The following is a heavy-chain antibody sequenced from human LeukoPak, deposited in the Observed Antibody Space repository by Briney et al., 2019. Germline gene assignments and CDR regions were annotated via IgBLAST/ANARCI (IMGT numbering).Heavy chain of an antibody. V-gene: IGHV4-39*01. J-gene: IGHJ4*02. CDR3: ARGLILVDY. CDR1: GGSISSSSYY. D-gene: IGHD3-16*01. Sequence: SETLSLTCTVSGGSISSSSYYWGWIRQPPGKGLEWIGSIYYSGSTCYNPSLKSRVTISVDTSKNQFSLKLSSVTAADTAVYYCARGLILVDYWGQGTLVTVSS. CDR2: IYYSGST.